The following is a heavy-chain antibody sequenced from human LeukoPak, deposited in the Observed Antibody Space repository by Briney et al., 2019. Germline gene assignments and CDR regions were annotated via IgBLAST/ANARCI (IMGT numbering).Heavy chain of an antibody. Sequence: SETLSLTCVVSGGSLSGSFSSYFWTWSRQPPGKGLEWIGEINRRGNNNYNPSLKSRVTMSVDTFKNDLSLELTSLTAADTAVYYCARSYYGSGSYYNWFDPWGQGTLVTVSS. CDR1: GGSLSGSFSSYF. J-gene: IGHJ5*02. V-gene: IGHV4-34*01. CDR2: INRRGNN. D-gene: IGHD3-10*01. CDR3: ARSYYGSGSYYNWFDP.